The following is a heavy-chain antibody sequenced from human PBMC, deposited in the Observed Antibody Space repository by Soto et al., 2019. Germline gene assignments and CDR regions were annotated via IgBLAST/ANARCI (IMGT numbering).Heavy chain of an antibody. CDR2: ISWNSGSI. CDR1: GFTFDDYA. J-gene: IGHJ2*01. V-gene: IGHV3-9*01. D-gene: IGHD6-19*01. Sequence: EVQLVESGGGLVQPGRSLRLSCAASGFTFDDYAMHWVRQAPGKGLEWVSGISWNSGSIGYAESVKGRFTISRDNAKNSLSLQMNSLRAEDTALYYCAKDLNGWYLRNDWYFDLWGRGTLVTVSS. CDR3: AKDLNGWYLRNDWYFDL.